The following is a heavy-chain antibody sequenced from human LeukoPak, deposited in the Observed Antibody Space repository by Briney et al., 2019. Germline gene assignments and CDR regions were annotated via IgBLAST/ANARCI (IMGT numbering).Heavy chain of an antibody. V-gene: IGHV4-34*01. D-gene: IGHD7-27*01. CDR3: ARRELGNFDY. CDR1: GGSFSGYY. J-gene: IGHJ4*02. Sequence: SETLSLTCAVYGGSFSGYYWNWIRQPPGKGLEWIGEINHSGSTNYNPSLKSRITISVDTSKSHFSLKLSSVTAADTAVYYCARRELGNFDYWGQGTLVTVSS. CDR2: INHSGST.